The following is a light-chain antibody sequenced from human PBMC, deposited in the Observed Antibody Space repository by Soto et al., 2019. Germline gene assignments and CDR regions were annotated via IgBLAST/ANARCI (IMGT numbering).Light chain of an antibody. Sequence: DIQVTQSPSSLSASGGDRVTITCRASQRISTYLNWYQQKPGQAPKLLIYVASLLQSGVPSRFSGSGSGTDFTLTISGLQPEDLATYYCQQSYDTVAITFGQGTRLEIX. CDR2: VAS. CDR1: QRISTY. V-gene: IGKV1-39*01. CDR3: QQSYDTVAIT. J-gene: IGKJ5*01.